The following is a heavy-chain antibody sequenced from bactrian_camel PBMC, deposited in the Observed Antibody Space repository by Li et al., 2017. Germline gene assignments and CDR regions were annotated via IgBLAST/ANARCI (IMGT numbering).Heavy chain of an antibody. D-gene: IGHD1*01. V-gene: IGHV3S53*01. CDR2: IAKLSGT. Sequence: HVQLVESGGGLVQPGGSLGLSCSVHGDTSNSVCMAWFREAPGKEREGVAAIAKLSGTRYAESVKGRFVISKDNAKNTLYLQMNTLKPEDTAMYYCAAARPTCGDWRFNPAVYYVWGQGTQVTVS. CDR3: AAARPTCGDWRFNPAVYYV. CDR1: GDTSNSVC. J-gene: IGHJ4*01.